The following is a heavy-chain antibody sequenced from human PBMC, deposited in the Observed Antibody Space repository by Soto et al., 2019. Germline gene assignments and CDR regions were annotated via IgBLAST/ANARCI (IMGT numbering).Heavy chain of an antibody. V-gene: IGHV1-18*01. J-gene: IGHJ4*02. CDR2: ISAYNGNT. Sequence: ASVKVSCKASGYTFTSYGISWVRQAPGQGLEWMGWISAYNGNTNYAQKLQGRVTMTTDTSTSTAYMELRSLRSDDTAVYYCARARNYYGSGSYYPPDYFDYWGQGTRVTVSS. CDR3: ARARNYYGSGSYYPPDYFDY. CDR1: GYTFTSYG. D-gene: IGHD3-10*01.